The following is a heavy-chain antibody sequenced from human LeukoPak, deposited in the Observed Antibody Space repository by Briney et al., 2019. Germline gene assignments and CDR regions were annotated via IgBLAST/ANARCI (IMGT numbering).Heavy chain of an antibody. CDR2: INSDGSST. D-gene: IGHD6-6*01. J-gene: IGHJ5*02. V-gene: IGHV3-74*01. CDR1: GFTFSSYC. Sequence: GGSLRLSCAASGFTFSSYCMHWVRQAPGKGLVWVSRINSDGSSTSYADSVKGRFTTSRDNAKNTLYLQMNSLRAEDTAVYYCARCSSYRPGFDPWGQGTLVTVSS. CDR3: ARCSSYRPGFDP.